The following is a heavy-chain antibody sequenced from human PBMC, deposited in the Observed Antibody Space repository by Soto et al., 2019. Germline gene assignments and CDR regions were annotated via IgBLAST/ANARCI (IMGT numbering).Heavy chain of an antibody. D-gene: IGHD2-21*02. Sequence: QVQLIESGGGVVQPGRSLRLSCAASGFTFSSYGIHWVRQAPGKGLEWVAVISYAGTNKYFADSVKGRFTISRDKSKNTLYLQMNSLRAEDTAVYYCAKDLSGDWVVYAFEIWGQGTMVTVSS. V-gene: IGHV3-30*18. CDR1: GFTFSSYG. CDR2: ISYAGTNK. J-gene: IGHJ3*02. CDR3: AKDLSGDWVVYAFEI.